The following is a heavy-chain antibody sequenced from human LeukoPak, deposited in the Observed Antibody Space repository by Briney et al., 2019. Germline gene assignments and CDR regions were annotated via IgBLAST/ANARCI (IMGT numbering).Heavy chain of an antibody. CDR1: GFTFNDYY. V-gene: IGHV3-11*01. CDR3: AREGRGGTDY. J-gene: IGHJ4*02. Sequence: GGSLRLPCAASGFTFNDYYMTWIRQAPGKGLEWLSYISRAGGSIYYADSVRGRFTISRDNAKNSLYLQMSSLTAEDTAVYYCAREGRGGTDYWGQGTLVTVSS. CDR2: ISRAGGSI.